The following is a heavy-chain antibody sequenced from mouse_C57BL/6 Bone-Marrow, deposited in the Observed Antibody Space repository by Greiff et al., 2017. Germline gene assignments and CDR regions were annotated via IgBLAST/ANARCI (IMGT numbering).Heavy chain of an antibody. D-gene: IGHD1-1*01. CDR2: IYPGSGST. CDR1: GYTFTSYW. J-gene: IGHJ3*01. Sequence: QVQLQQPGAELVKPGASVKMSCKASGYTFTSYWITWVKQRPGPGLEWIGDIYPGSGSTNYNEKFKSKATLTVDTSSSTAYMQLSSLTSEDSAVYYCARKEDYGSTRAWFAYWGQGTLVTVSA. V-gene: IGHV1-55*01. CDR3: ARKEDYGSTRAWFAY.